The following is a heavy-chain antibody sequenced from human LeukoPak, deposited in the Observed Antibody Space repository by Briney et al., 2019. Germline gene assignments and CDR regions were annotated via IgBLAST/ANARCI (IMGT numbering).Heavy chain of an antibody. CDR3: ARAHGFYYYYYMDV. CDR1: GGSISSSSYY. J-gene: IGHJ6*03. V-gene: IGHV4-39*07. CDR2: INHSEST. Sequence: PSETLSLTCTVSGGSISSSSYYWGWIRQPPGKGLEWIGEINHSESTNYNPSLKSRVTISVDTSKNQFSLKLSSVTAADTAVYYCARAHGFYYYYYMDVWGKGTTVTVSS.